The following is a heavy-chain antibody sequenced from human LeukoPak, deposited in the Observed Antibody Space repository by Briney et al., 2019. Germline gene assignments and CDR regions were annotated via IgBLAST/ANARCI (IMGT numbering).Heavy chain of an antibody. CDR1: GYTFTGYY. CDR3: ATDRYCSGGSCYSGVDWFDP. D-gene: IGHD2-15*01. J-gene: IGHJ5*02. Sequence: ASVKVSCKASGYTFTGYYMHWVRQAPGQGLEWMGWINPNSGGTNYAQKFQGRVTMTRDTSISTAYMELSSLRSEDTAVYYCATDRYCSGGSCYSGVDWFDPWGQGTLVTVSS. V-gene: IGHV1-2*02. CDR2: INPNSGGT.